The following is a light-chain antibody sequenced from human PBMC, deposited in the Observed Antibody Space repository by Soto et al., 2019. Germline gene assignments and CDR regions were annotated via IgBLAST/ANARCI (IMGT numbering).Light chain of an antibody. J-gene: IGKJ5*01. Sequence: DIQMTQSPSSLSASVGDRVTITCRASQSISSYLNWYQQKPGKAPKLLISAVSSLQSGVPSRFSGSGSGTAFTLTISSLEPEDFALYYCQQRSTWPTFGQGTRLEI. CDR2: AVS. V-gene: IGKV1-39*01. CDR3: QQRSTWPT. CDR1: QSISSY.